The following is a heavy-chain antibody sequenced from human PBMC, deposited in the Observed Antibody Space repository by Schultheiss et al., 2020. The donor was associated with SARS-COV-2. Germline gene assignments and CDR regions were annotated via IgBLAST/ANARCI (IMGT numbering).Heavy chain of an antibody. CDR1: GFTFDDYA. V-gene: IGHV3-9*01. Sequence: GGSLRLSCAASGFTFDDYAMHWVRQAPGKGLEWVSGISWNSGSIGYADSVKGRFTISRDNSKHTLYLQMNSLRVEDTAVYYCARGTRYFDNIWGSYRESNFDYWGQGTLVTVSS. CDR3: ARGTRYFDNIWGSYRESNFDY. CDR2: ISWNSGSI. J-gene: IGHJ4*02. D-gene: IGHD3-16*02.